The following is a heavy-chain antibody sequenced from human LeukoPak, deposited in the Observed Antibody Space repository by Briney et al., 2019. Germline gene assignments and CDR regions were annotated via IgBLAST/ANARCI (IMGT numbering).Heavy chain of an antibody. V-gene: IGHV1-8*01. CDR3: ARGPTMIVVVDAFDI. Sequence: ASVNVSCKASGYTFTSYDINWVRQATGQGLEWMGWMNPNSGNTGYAQKFQGRVTMTRNTSISTAYMELSSLRSEDTAVYYCARGPTMIVVVDAFDIWGQGTMVTVSS. J-gene: IGHJ3*02. D-gene: IGHD3-22*01. CDR1: GYTFTSYD. CDR2: MNPNSGNT.